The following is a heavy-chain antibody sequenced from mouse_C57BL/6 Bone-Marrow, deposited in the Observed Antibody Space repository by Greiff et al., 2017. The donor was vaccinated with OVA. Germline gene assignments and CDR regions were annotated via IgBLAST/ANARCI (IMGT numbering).Heavy chain of an antibody. Sequence: VQLQQSGAELVRPGASVTLSCKASGYTFTDYEMHWVKQTPVHGLEWIGAIDPETGGTAYNQKFKGKAILTADTSSSTAYMELRSLTSEDSAVYYCTRPGKGDYWGQGTTLTVSS. CDR3: TRPGKGDY. V-gene: IGHV1-15*01. CDR1: GYTFTDYE. D-gene: IGHD2-1*01. J-gene: IGHJ2*01. CDR2: IDPETGGT.